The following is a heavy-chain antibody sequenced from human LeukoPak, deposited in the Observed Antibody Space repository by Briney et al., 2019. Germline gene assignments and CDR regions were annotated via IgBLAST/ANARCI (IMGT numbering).Heavy chain of an antibody. D-gene: IGHD6-13*01. V-gene: IGHV4-59*08. CDR3: ARGGGPGIAAAGKDWFDP. CDR1: GGSISSYY. Sequence: SETLSLTCTVSGGSISSYYWSWIRQPPGKGLEWIGYIYYSGSTNYNPSLKSRVTISVDTSKNQFSLKLSSVTAADTAVYYCARGGGPGIAAAGKDWFDPWGQGTLVTVSS. J-gene: IGHJ5*02. CDR2: IYYSGST.